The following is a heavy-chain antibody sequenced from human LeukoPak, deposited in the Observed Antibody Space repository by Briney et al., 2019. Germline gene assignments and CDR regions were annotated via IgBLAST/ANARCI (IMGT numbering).Heavy chain of an antibody. Sequence: ASVKVSCKASGYTLISYAISWVRQAPGQALEWMGWITAYNGYTTYAQKLQGRVTMTTDTSTNTAYMELRSLKSDDTAVYYCARGDCSGGSCYLPEYLQHWGQGTLVTVSS. J-gene: IGHJ1*01. CDR3: ARGDCSGGSCYLPEYLQH. CDR1: GYTLISYA. CDR2: ITAYNGYT. V-gene: IGHV1-18*01. D-gene: IGHD2-15*01.